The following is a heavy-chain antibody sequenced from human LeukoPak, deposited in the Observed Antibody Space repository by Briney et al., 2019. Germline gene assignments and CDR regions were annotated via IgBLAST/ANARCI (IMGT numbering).Heavy chain of an antibody. Sequence: SQTLSLTCAISGDSVSSNSAAWNWIRQSPSRGLEWLGRTYYRSKWYNDYAVSVKSRIIINPDTSKNQFSLQLNSVTPEDTAVYYCARQVSYCSSTSCYRFYYMDVWGKGTTVTVSS. J-gene: IGHJ6*03. V-gene: IGHV6-1*01. CDR2: TYYRSKWYN. D-gene: IGHD2-2*02. CDR3: ARQVSYCSSTSCYRFYYMDV. CDR1: GDSVSSNSAA.